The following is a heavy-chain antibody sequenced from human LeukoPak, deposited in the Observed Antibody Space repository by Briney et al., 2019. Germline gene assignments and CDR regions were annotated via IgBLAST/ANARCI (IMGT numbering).Heavy chain of an antibody. CDR1: GGTFSSYA. D-gene: IGHD2-15*01. V-gene: IGHV1-69*05. CDR2: IIPIFGTA. Sequence: SVKVSCKASGGTFSSYAISWVRQAPGQGLEWMGGIIPIFGTANYAQKFQGRVTITTDESASTAYMELSSLRSEDTAVYYCAKDITPKIGSGGSHLDCWGQGTLVTVSS. J-gene: IGHJ4*02. CDR3: AKDITPKIGSGGSHLDC.